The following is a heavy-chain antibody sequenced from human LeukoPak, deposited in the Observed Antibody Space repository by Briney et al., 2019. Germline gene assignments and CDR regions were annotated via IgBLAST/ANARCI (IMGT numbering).Heavy chain of an antibody. V-gene: IGHV3-30*18. CDR3: AKDQGKYIEN. D-gene: IGHD5-12*01. J-gene: IGHJ4*02. CDR2: ISYDGSNK. CDR1: GFTFSSYG. Sequence: TGGSLRLSCAASGFTFSSYGMHWVRQAPGKGLEWVAVISYDGSNKYYADSVKGRFTTSRDNSKNTLYLQMNSLRAEDTAVYYCAKDQGKYIENWGQGTLVTVSS.